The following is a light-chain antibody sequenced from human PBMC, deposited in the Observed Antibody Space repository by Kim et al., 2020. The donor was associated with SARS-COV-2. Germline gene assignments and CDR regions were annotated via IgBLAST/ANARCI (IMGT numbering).Light chain of an antibody. J-gene: IGLJ2*01. V-gene: IGLV1-44*01. CDR2: SNK. Sequence: GRRVTISCSGSSYNIGSNTVNWYQQLPGTAPKLLIYSNKQRPSGVPDRFSGSKSGTSASLAISGLQSEDEADYYCAAWDDSLNSVVFGGGTQLTVL. CDR1: SYNIGSNT. CDR3: AAWDDSLNSVV.